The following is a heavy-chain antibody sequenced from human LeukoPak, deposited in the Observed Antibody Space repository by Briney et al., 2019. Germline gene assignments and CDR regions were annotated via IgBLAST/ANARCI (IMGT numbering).Heavy chain of an antibody. CDR3: ARDWDYRDDCFDP. CDR2: INPKSGGT. CDR1: GYTFTGYY. J-gene: IGHJ5*02. D-gene: IGHD4-11*01. Sequence: ASVKVSCKASGYTFTGYYVHWVRQAPGQGLEWMGWINPKSGGTAYEPKFQGRVTVTRDTSISTAYMELRSLRSDDTAIYYCARDWDYRDDCFDPWGQGTRVTVSA. V-gene: IGHV1-2*02.